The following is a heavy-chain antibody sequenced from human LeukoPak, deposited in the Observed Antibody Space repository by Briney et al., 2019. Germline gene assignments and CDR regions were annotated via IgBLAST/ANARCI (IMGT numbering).Heavy chain of an antibody. CDR2: IYYSGST. CDR1: GGSISSYY. CDR3: ARAGGELLWFGELWINWFDP. J-gene: IGHJ5*02. Sequence: PSETLSLTCTVSGGSISSYYWSWIRQPPGKGLGWIGYIYYSGSTNYNPSLKSRVTISVDTSKNQFSLKLSSVTAADTAVYYCARAGGELLWFGELWINWFDPWGQGTLVTVSS. D-gene: IGHD3-10*01. V-gene: IGHV4-59*01.